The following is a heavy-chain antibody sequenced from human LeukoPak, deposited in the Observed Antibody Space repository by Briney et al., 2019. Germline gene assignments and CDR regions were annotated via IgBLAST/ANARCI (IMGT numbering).Heavy chain of an antibody. CDR1: GGSISSGDYY. CDR2: IYYSGST. CDR3: ARAAAARPDYFDY. Sequence: SETLSLTCIVSGGSISSGDYYWSWIRQPPGKGLEWIGYIYYSGSTYYNPSLKSRVTISVDTSKNQFSLKLSSVTAADTAVYYCARAAAARPDYFDYWGQGTLVTVSS. V-gene: IGHV4-30-4*01. J-gene: IGHJ4*02. D-gene: IGHD6-6*01.